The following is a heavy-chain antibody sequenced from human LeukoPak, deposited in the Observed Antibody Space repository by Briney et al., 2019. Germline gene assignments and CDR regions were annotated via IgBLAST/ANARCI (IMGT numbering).Heavy chain of an antibody. J-gene: IGHJ6*02. D-gene: IGHD6-6*01. V-gene: IGHV3-30*18. CDR2: IPYDGSPK. CDR3: AKYSSSSNTYYGMDI. CDR1: GFSFSSYG. Sequence: GGSLRLSCAASGFSFSSYGMHWVSQAPGKGLEWAAMIPYDGSPKYYADAVKGRFSISRDNSKNTLYLQMSSLRNEDTAVYYCAKYSSSSNTYYGMDIWGPGSTGSVSS.